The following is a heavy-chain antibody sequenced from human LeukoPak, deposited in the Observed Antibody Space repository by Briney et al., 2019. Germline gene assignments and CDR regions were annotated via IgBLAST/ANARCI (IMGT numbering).Heavy chain of an antibody. CDR2: ISYDGSNK. V-gene: IGHV3-30-3*01. Sequence: GGSLRLSCAASGFTFSSYAMHWVRQAPGKGLEWVAVISYDGSNKYYADSVKGRFTISRDNSKNTLYLQMNSLRAEDTAVYYCARAGFRYYDSSGYYNYWGQGTLVTVSS. D-gene: IGHD3-22*01. CDR1: GFTFSSYA. J-gene: IGHJ4*02. CDR3: ARAGFRYYDSSGYYNY.